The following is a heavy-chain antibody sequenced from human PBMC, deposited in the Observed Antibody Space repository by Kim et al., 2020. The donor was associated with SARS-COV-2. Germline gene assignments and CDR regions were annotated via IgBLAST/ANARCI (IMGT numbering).Heavy chain of an antibody. CDR1: GFTFSSYA. CDR2: IYSGGSST. V-gene: IGHV3-23*03. CDR3: ATSENLLRYFDWSQTQIDY. Sequence: GGSLRLSCAASGFTFSSYAMSWVRQAPGKGLEWVSVIYSGGSSTYYADSVKGRFTISRDNSKNTLYLQMNSLRAEDTAVYYCATSENLLRYFDWSQTQIDYWGQGTLVTVSS. D-gene: IGHD3-9*01. J-gene: IGHJ4*02.